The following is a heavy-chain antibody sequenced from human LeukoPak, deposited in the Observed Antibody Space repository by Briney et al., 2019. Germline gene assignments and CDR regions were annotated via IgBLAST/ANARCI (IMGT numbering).Heavy chain of an antibody. V-gene: IGHV4-39*01. D-gene: IGHD2-21*02. CDR2: IYYSGNT. J-gene: IGHJ4*02. CDR3: ARHLASCGSDCYLDYFDY. Sequence: SETLSLTCTVSGDSMRGGNYYWDWIRQPPGRGLEWIGNIYYSGNTHYNPSLKSRVTISVDRSKNQFSLNLSSVTAADTAVYYCARHLASCGSDCYLDYFDYWGQGTLVTVSS. CDR1: GDSMRGGNYY.